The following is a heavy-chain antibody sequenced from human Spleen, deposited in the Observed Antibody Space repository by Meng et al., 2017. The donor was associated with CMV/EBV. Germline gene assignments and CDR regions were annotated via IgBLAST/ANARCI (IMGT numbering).Heavy chain of an antibody. V-gene: IGHV4-34*01. CDR2: INHSGST. D-gene: IGHD6-13*01. J-gene: IGHJ4*02. CDR3: ARINRRAAAAFDY. CDR1: GGSFSGYY. Sequence: CAVYGGSFSGYYWSWIRQPPGKGLEWIGEINHSGSTNSNPSLKSRVTISVDTSKNQFSLKLSSVTAADTAVYYCARINRRAAAAFDYWGQGTPVTVSS.